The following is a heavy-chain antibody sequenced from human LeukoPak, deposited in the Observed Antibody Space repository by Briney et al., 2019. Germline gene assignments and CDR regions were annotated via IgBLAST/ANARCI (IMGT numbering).Heavy chain of an antibody. Sequence: SETLSLTCTVSGGSISYYYWSWIRQPPGKGLEWIGNIYYSGTTYYNPSLKTRVSLFVDTSKNQFSLKLTAVTAADTAVYYCARFSRNIFPTGFDSWGHGTLVTVSS. CDR1: GGSISYYY. CDR2: IYYSGTT. CDR3: ARFSRNIFPTGFDS. V-gene: IGHV4-59*04. J-gene: IGHJ4*01. D-gene: IGHD1-1*01.